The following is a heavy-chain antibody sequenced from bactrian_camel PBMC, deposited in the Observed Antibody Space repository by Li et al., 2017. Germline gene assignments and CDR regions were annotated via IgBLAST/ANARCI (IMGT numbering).Heavy chain of an antibody. V-gene: IGHV3S53*01. CDR2: IDSEGRT. CDR1: GDTYRMNC. D-gene: IGHD5*01. J-gene: IGHJ4*01. CDR3: AADPMDWVGSGDHFWPLCSNY. Sequence: QVQLVESGGGSVQAGGSLRLSCVYTGDTYRMNCMGWFRQAPGKEREGVAAIDSEGRTTYVHSVTGRFTISKDYARNILYLQMNSLKPEDTAMYYCAADPMDWVGSGDHFWPLCSNYWGQGTQVTVS.